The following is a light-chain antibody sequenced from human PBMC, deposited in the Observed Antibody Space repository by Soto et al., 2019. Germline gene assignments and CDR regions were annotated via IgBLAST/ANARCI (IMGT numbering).Light chain of an antibody. CDR2: GAS. CDR3: QQDNNWPRWT. CDR1: QSVSNN. V-gene: IGKV3-15*01. J-gene: IGKJ1*01. Sequence: IVMTQSPASLSVSPGEGATLSCRASQSVSNNLAWYQQKPFQAPRLLIYGASTRATGIPARFSGSGSGSDGTLTVSSLQSEDFAVQSDQQDNNWPRWTLGQGTKVEIK.